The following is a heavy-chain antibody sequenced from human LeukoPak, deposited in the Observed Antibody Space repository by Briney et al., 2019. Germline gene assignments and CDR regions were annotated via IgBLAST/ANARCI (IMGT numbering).Heavy chain of an antibody. CDR2: ISGSGGST. V-gene: IGHV3-23*01. J-gene: IGHJ4*02. Sequence: GGSLRPSCAAAGFTFSSYAMSWVRQAPGKGLEWVSAISGSGGSTYYADCVKGRFTISRDNSKNTLYLQMNSMRAEETAVYYRAKGGYSSSWYGYFDYWGQGTLVTVSS. CDR1: GFTFSSYA. CDR3: AKGGYSSSWYGYFDY. D-gene: IGHD6-13*01.